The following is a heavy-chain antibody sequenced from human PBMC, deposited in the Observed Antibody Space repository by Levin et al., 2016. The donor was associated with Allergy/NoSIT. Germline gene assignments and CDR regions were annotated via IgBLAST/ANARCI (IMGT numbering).Heavy chain of an antibody. CDR2: ISGSSSTI. Sequence: WIRQPPGKGLEWVSYISGSSSTIYYADSVKGRFTISRDNAKKSLYLQMNSLRAEDTAVYYCARLDDYGDFVVNSWGQGTLVTVSS. D-gene: IGHD4-17*01. J-gene: IGHJ5*02. V-gene: IGHV3-48*01. CDR3: ARLDDYGDFVVNS.